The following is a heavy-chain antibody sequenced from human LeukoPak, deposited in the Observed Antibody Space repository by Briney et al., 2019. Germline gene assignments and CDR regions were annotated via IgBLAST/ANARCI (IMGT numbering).Heavy chain of an antibody. CDR2: ISYDGSNK. J-gene: IGHJ4*02. CDR3: AKNHYFDY. V-gene: IGHV3-30*18. CDR1: GFTFSTSG. Sequence: GRSLRLSCAASGFTFSTSGVHWVRQAPGKGLEWVALISYDGSNKYYADSVKGRFTISRDNSKNTLYLQMDSLRAEDTAVYYCAKNHYFDYWGQGTLVTVSS.